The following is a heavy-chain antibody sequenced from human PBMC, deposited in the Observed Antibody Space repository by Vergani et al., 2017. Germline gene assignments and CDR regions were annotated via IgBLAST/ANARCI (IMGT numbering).Heavy chain of an antibody. CDR2: IYYSGAV. J-gene: IGHJ6*03. D-gene: IGHD3-16*01. V-gene: IGHV4-39*01. Sequence: QVQLQESGPGLVKPSETLSLTCSVSGDSITSSNSYWGWIRQPPGTGLEWIGTIYYSGAVFYSPSLKSRVAISLDRSRHQFALRLTSVTVADTAVYYCSIRPHVSPYRYYTDVWGRGTTVTVSS. CDR3: SIRPHVSPYRYYTDV. CDR1: GDSITSSNSY.